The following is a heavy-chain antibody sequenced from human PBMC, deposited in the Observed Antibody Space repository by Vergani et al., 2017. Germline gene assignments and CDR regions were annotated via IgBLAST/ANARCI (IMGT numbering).Heavy chain of an antibody. J-gene: IGHJ2*01. CDR2: SYYSGST. D-gene: IGHD6-6*01. Sequence: QVQLQESGPGLVKPSQTLSLTCTVSGDSISSGRYHWSWLRQHRGKGLGWGGYSYYSGSTYYNPSLKSLVTIAVYTSENQFSLKLNSVTAADTAVYYCARDRRPENWYFDLWGRGTLVIVSS. V-gene: IGHV4-31*01. CDR3: ARDRRPENWYFDL. CDR1: GDSISSGRYH.